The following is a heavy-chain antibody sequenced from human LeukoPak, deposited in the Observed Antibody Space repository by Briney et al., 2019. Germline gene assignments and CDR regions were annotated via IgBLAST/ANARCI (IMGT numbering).Heavy chain of an antibody. Sequence: PSETLSLTCAVSGYSISSGYYWGWIRQPPGKGLEWIGSIYHSGSTYYSPSLKSRVAISVDTSKNQVSLKLSSVTAADTAVYYCARGTYYYDNTGYLDWGQGTLVTVSS. CDR2: IYHSGST. CDR3: ARGTYYYDNTGYLD. V-gene: IGHV4-38-2*01. CDR1: GYSISSGYY. D-gene: IGHD3-22*01. J-gene: IGHJ4*02.